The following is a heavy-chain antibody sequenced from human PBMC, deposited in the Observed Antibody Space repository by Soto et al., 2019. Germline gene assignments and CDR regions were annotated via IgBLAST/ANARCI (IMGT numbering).Heavy chain of an antibody. CDR2: ISTGGNYV. D-gene: IGHD2-2*01. CDR1: GFTFSDYS. CDR3: ARDSRIVARPAMGSVGLDP. V-gene: IGHV3-21*01. Sequence: PGGSLRLSCAASGFTFSDYSMNWVRQAPGKDLEWISSISTGGNYVYYADSVKGRFTISRDNAKSSLYLQMDSLRAEDTAVYYCARDSRIVARPAMGSVGLDPWGQGTLVTVSS. J-gene: IGHJ5*02.